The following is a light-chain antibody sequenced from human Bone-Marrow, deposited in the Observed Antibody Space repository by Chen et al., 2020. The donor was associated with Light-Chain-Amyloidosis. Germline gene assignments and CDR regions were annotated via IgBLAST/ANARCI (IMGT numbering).Light chain of an antibody. CDR2: EDD. V-gene: IGLV6-57*01. Sequence: NFMLTQPHSVSESPGKTVIISCTRSSGSIATNYGQWYQQRPGSSPTTVIFEDDHRPSGVPDRFSGSIDRSSNSASLTISGLKTEDEADYYCQSYQGSSQGVFGGGTKLTVL. CDR3: QSYQGSSQGV. J-gene: IGLJ3*02. CDR1: SGSIATNY.